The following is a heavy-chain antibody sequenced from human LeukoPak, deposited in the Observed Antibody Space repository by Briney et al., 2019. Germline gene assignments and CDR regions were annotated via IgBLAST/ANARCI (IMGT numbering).Heavy chain of an antibody. Sequence: GASVKVSCKASGYAFTSYGISWVRPAPGQGLEWMGWISVYNGNTNHAQKLQGRVTMTTDTSTSTAYMELRSLRSDDTAVYYCARDSSSSGWYDYWGQGTLVTVSS. D-gene: IGHD6-19*01. J-gene: IGHJ4*02. CDR1: GYAFTSYG. CDR3: ARDSSSSGWYDY. V-gene: IGHV1-18*01. CDR2: ISVYNGNT.